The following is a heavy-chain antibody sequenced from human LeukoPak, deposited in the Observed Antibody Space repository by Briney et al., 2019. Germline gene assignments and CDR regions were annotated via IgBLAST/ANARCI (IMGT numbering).Heavy chain of an antibody. J-gene: IGHJ3*02. Sequence: GGSLRLSCAASGFTVSSNYMSWVRQAPGKGLEWVSVIYSGGSTYYADSVRGRFTISRDNSKNMLYLQMNSLRAEDTAVYYCARPYYYDSSGYYLGAFDIWGQGTMVTVSS. D-gene: IGHD3-22*01. CDR2: IYSGGST. CDR3: ARPYYYDSSGYYLGAFDI. V-gene: IGHV3-53*01. CDR1: GFTVSSNY.